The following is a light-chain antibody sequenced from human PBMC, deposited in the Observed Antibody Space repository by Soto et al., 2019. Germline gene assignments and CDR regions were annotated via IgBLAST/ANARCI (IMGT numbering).Light chain of an antibody. J-gene: IGLJ1*01. CDR3: SSYTSSSTLYV. V-gene: IGLV2-14*01. Sequence: QSALTQPASVSGSPGQSITISCTGTSSDVGGYNYVSWYQQHPGKAPKFMIHDVSNRPSGVANRFSGSKSGNTASLTIPGLQAEDEADYYCSSYTSSSTLYVFGTGTKLTVL. CDR1: SSDVGGYNY. CDR2: DVS.